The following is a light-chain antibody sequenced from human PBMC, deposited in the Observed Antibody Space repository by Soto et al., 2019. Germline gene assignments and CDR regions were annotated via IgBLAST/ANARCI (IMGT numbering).Light chain of an antibody. J-gene: IGLJ2*01. CDR2: AVT. CDR1: SRDVGGYDQ. V-gene: IGLV2-14*01. CDR3: SSYPGSGTF. Sequence: QSALTQPASVSGSPGQSIAISCTGTSRDVGGYDQVSWYQQHPGKAPKLMIYAVTTRPSGVSNRFSGSKSGNTAYLTISGLQAEDEADYYCSSYPGSGTFFGGGTKVTVL.